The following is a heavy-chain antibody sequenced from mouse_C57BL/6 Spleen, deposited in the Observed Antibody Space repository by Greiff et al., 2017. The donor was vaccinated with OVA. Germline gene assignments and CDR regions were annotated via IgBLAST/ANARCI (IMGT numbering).Heavy chain of an antibody. CDR1: GYTFTSYW. V-gene: IGHV1-50*01. J-gene: IGHJ2*01. CDR2: IDPSDSDT. D-gene: IGHD1-1*01. Sequence: QVQLQQPGAELVKPGASVKLSCKASGYTFTSYWMQWVKQRPGQGLEWIGEIDPSDSDTNYNQKFKGKATMTVDTSSSTAYMQRSSLTSEDSAVYYCARSRDYGNDYWGKGTTLTVSS. CDR3: ARSRDYGNDY.